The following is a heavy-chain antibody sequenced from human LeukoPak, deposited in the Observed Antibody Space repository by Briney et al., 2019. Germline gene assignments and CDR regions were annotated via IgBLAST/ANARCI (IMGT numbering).Heavy chain of an antibody. V-gene: IGHV3-53*01. CDR2: IYSGGST. CDR3: ASLTYYYDSSGYYYFDY. CDR1: GFTVSSNY. J-gene: IGHJ4*02. Sequence: PGGSLRLSCAASGFTVSSNYMSWVRQAPGKGLEWVSVIYSGGSTCYADPVKGRFTISRDNSKNTLYLQMNSLRAEDTAVYYCASLTYYYDSSGYYYFDYWGQGTLVTVSS. D-gene: IGHD3-22*01.